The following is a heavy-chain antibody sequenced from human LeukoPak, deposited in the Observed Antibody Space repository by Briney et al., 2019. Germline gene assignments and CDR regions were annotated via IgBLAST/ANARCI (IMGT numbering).Heavy chain of an antibody. CDR3: ARDPSDYGMDV. V-gene: IGHV4-30-4*08. Sequence: SETLSLTCTVSGGSISSSSYYWGWIRQPPGKGLEWIGYIYYSGSSYYNPSLKSRVTISVDTSKYQFSLKLSSVTAADTAVYYCARDPSDYGMDVWGQGTTVTVSS. J-gene: IGHJ6*02. D-gene: IGHD1-26*01. CDR2: IYYSGSS. CDR1: GGSISSSSYY.